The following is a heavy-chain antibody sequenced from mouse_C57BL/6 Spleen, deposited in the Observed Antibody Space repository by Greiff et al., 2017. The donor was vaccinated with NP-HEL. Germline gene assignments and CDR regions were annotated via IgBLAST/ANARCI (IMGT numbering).Heavy chain of an antibody. J-gene: IGHJ2*01. D-gene: IGHD2-12*01. V-gene: IGHV5-6*01. CDR1: GFTFSSYC. CDR3: AYYNYDRCVDY. CDR2: ISRGGSYT. Sequence: EVKLVESGGDLVKPGGSVKLSCAASGFTFSSYCMSWVRQTPDQRLEWVATISRGGSYTYYPDSVKGRFTISRDNAKNTLNLQMSRLKSEDTAMYYCAYYNYDRCVDYWGQGTTLTFSS.